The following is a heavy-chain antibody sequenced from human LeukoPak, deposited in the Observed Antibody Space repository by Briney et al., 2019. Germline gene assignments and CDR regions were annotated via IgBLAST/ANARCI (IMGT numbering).Heavy chain of an antibody. D-gene: IGHD4-17*01. J-gene: IGHJ5*02. V-gene: IGHV1-2*02. Sequence: ASVKVSCKASGYTFTGYYMHWVRQAPGQGLEWMGWINPNSGGTNYAQKFQDRVTMTRDTSISTVYMELRSLRSDDTAVYYCARGSMTTGPHNWFDPWGQRTLVTVSS. CDR2: INPNSGGT. CDR1: GYTFTGYY. CDR3: ARGSMTTGPHNWFDP.